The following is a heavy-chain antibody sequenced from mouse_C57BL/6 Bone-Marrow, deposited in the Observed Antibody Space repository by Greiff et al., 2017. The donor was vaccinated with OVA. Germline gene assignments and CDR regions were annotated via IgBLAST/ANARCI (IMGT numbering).Heavy chain of an antibody. CDR1: GYTFTSYW. CDR2: INPSSGYT. Sequence: QVTLKVSGAELAKPGASVKLSCKASGYTFTSYWMHWVKQRPGQGLEWIGYINPSSGYTKYNQKFKDKATLTADKSSSTAYMQLSSLTSEDSAVYYCARFDTTVVDYFDYWGQGTTLTVSS. CDR3: ARFDTTVVDYFDY. J-gene: IGHJ2*01. V-gene: IGHV1-7*01. D-gene: IGHD1-1*01.